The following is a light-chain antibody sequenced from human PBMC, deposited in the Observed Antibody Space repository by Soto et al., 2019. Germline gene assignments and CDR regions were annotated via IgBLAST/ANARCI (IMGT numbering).Light chain of an antibody. J-gene: IGKJ1*01. Sequence: EIVMTQSPATLSVSQGERVTLSCRASQSVSSNLAWYQQKPGQAPRLLIYGASTRATGIPARFSGSGSGTEFTLTISSLQSEDFAVYYCQQCNNWPLTFGQGTKVEI. CDR2: GAS. V-gene: IGKV3-15*01. CDR1: QSVSSN. CDR3: QQCNNWPLT.